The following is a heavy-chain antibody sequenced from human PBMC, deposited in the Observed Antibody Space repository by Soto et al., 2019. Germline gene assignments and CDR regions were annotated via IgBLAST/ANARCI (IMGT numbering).Heavy chain of an antibody. V-gene: IGHV3-23*01. CDR1: GFTFSNYA. CDR2: ISGGGIST. J-gene: IGHJ5*02. CDR3: ARDAISMVRGTNNWLDP. Sequence: EVQLLESGGGLVQPGGSLTLSCAASGFTFSNYAMSWVRQAPGEGLEWVSAISGGGISTYYADSVRGRFTNSRDNSRNTLYLRMNRLRAEDTAVYDCARDAISMVRGTNNWLDPWGQGTLVTVSS. D-gene: IGHD3-10*01.